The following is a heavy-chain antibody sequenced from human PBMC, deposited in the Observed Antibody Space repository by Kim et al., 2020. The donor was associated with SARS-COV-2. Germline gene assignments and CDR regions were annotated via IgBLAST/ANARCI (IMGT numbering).Heavy chain of an antibody. CDR2: INSDGSST. Sequence: GGSLRLSCAASGFTFSSYWMHWVRQAPGKGLVWVSRINSDGSSTSYADSVKGRFTISRDNAKNTLYLQMNSLRAEDTAVYYCARVWANKRYCGGDCYAKDWGQGTLVTVSS. CDR1: GFTFSSYW. J-gene: IGHJ4*02. D-gene: IGHD2-21*02. CDR3: ARVWANKRYCGGDCYAKD. V-gene: IGHV3-74*01.